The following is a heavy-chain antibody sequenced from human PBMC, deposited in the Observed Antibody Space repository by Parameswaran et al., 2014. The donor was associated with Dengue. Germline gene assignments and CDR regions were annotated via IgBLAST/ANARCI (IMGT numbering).Heavy chain of an antibody. V-gene: IGHV1-18*01. Sequence: WVRQAPGQGLEWMGWISAYNGNTNYAQKLQGRVTMTTDTSTSTAYMELRSLRSDDTAVYYCARDPGGSWVPIVVVVAATHDAFDIWGQGTMVTVSS. J-gene: IGHJ3*02. CDR2: ISAYNGNT. CDR3: ARDPGGSWVPIVVVVAATHDAFDI. D-gene: IGHD2-15*01.